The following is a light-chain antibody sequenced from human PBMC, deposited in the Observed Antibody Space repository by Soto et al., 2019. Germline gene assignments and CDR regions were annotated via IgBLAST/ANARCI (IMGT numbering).Light chain of an antibody. Sequence: QAVVTQEPSLTVSPGGTVTLTCALTTGAVTSDYYPNWFQRKPGQALRTLIYRTSNKHSWTAARFSVSLLGGKAALTLSGVQPEDEADYYCVLLYGGAWVFGGGTKLTVL. CDR3: VLLYGGAWV. J-gene: IGLJ3*02. CDR2: RTS. CDR1: TGAVTSDYY. V-gene: IGLV7-43*01.